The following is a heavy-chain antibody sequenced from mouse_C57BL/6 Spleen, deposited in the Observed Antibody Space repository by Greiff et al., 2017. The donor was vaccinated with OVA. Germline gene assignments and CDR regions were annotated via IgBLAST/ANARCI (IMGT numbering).Heavy chain of an antibody. J-gene: IGHJ3*01. CDR2: IDPSDSET. Sequence: QVQLQQPGAELVRPGSSVKLSCKASGYTFTSYWMHWVKQRPIQGLEWIGNIDPSDSETHYNQKFKDKATLTVDKSSSTAYMQLSSLTSEDSAVYYCARPGTGSPTHWFAYWGQGTLVTVSA. CDR3: ARPGTGSPTHWFAY. CDR1: GYTFTSYW. D-gene: IGHD4-1*01. V-gene: IGHV1-52*01.